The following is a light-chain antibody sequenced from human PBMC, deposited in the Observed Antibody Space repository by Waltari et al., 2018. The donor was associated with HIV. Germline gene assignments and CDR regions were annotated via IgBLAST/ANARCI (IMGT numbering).Light chain of an antibody. CDR1: GPDFSLSKF. V-gene: IGLV2-14*01. CDR3: ASFTGDNTVM. CDR2: DVD. Sequence: AVTQPASVSGLPGQSTTISCTGDGPDFSLSKFVFWYQHHPGKPPRLLLYDVDSRASGVSVRFSGSMSGNTASLTISGLRAEDGGHYYCASFTGDNTVMFGGGTEVTVL. J-gene: IGLJ3*02.